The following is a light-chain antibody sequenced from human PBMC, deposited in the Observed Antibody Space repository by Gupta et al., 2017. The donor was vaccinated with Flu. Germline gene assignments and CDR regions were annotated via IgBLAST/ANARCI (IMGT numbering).Light chain of an antibody. CDR2: SAS. CDR1: QDISKW. V-gene: IGKV1-12*01. Sequence: DIVMTQVPSFVSASVGDRVTITCRASQDISKWVVWSQQVPGKAPKLLIFSASTLQSGVPSRFSGSGSGTEFTLTISSLQAEDFATYFCQQTQSFPRTFGQGTKLAMK. J-gene: IGKJ1*01. CDR3: QQTQSFPRT.